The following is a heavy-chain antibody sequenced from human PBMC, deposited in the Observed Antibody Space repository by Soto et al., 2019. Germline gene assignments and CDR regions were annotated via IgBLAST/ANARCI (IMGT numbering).Heavy chain of an antibody. CDR2: IKVDSGYT. CDR3: ATSYDTGFDP. V-gene: IGHV1-18*04. CDR1: GYPFIKYG. J-gene: IGHJ5*02. Sequence: QLQLVQSAAEVKKPGASVRVSCKAYGYPFIKYGISWIRQAPEQGREWMGWIKVDSGYTNYAQKFQGRVTMTADTSSDTASMELRSLRLDDTGVYFCATSYDTGFDPWGLGTLVSVSS. D-gene: IGHD3-9*01.